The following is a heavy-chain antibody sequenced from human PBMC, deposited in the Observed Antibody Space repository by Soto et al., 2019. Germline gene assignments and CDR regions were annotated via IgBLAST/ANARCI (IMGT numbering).Heavy chain of an antibody. D-gene: IGHD5-12*01. CDR1: GGSFSGYY. CDR2: INHSGST. Sequence: SETLSLTCAVYGGSFSGYYWSWIRQPPGKGLEWIGEINHSGSTNYNPSLKSRVTISVDTSKNQFSLKLSSVTAADTAVYYCVRAVAIYYYYYYMDVWGKGTTVTVSS. CDR3: VRAVAIYYYYYYMDV. J-gene: IGHJ6*03. V-gene: IGHV4-34*01.